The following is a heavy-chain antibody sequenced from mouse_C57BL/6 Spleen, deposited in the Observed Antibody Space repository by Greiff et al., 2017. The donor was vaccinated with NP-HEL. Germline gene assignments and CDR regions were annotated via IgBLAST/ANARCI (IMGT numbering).Heavy chain of an antibody. D-gene: IGHD1-1*01. CDR2: ISSGGDYI. CDR3: TRVYYGSSYSYFDY. Sequence: EVHLVESGEGLVKPGGSLKLSCAASGFTFSSYAMSWVRQTPEKRLEWVAYISSGGDYIYYADTVKGRFTISRDNARNTLYLQMSSLKSEDTAMYYCTRVYYGSSYSYFDYWGQGTTLTVSS. J-gene: IGHJ2*01. CDR1: GFTFSSYA. V-gene: IGHV5-9-1*02.